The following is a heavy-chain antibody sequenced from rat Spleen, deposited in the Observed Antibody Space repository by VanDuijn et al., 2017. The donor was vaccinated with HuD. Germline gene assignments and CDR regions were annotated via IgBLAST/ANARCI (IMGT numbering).Heavy chain of an antibody. CDR2: ISAGGADT. V-gene: IGHV5S14*01. CDR3: TIAFAY. Sequence: EVQLVESGGGLVQPGRSLKLSCAASGFTFRNYGMAWVRQTPTKGLEWVASISAGGADTYYRDSVKGRFTISRDDAKNTQSLQMDSLRSEDTATYYCTIAFAYWGQGTLVTVSS. J-gene: IGHJ3*01. CDR1: GFTFRNYG.